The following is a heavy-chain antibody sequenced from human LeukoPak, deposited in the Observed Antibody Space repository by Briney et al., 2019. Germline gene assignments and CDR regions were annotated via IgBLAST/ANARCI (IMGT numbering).Heavy chain of an antibody. V-gene: IGHV3-9*01. J-gene: IGHJ3*02. CDR1: GFTFDDYA. Sequence: GRSLRLSCAASGFTFDDYAMHWVRQAPGKGLEWVSGISWNSGSIGYADSVKGRFTISRDNAKNSLYLRMNSLRAEDTALYYCAKDILLRGGHGGPHAFDIWGQGTMVTVSS. CDR3: AKDILLRGGHGGPHAFDI. D-gene: IGHD4-23*01. CDR2: ISWNSGSI.